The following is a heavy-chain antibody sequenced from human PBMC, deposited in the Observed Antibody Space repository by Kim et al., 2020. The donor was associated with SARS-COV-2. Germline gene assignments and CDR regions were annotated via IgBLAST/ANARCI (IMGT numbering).Heavy chain of an antibody. CDR3: ARHYPGAPRYMDV. V-gene: IGHV4-39*01. J-gene: IGHJ6*03. D-gene: IGHD3-10*01. CDR2: VSYVGSS. Sequence: SETLSLTCTVSGDSISSSGYYWGWIRQPPGKGLEWIGSVSYVGSSFYNSSLKSRVTISVDTSKNQFSLKLSSVTAADTAMYYCARHYPGAPRYMDVWGKG. CDR1: GDSISSSGYY.